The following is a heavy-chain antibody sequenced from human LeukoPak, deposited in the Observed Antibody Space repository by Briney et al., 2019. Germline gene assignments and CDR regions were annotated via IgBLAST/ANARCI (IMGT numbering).Heavy chain of an antibody. D-gene: IGHD3-10*01. CDR3: TTDPTSYYYGSGSYYNNAFDI. Sequence: PGGSLRLSCAASGFTFSNAWMNWVRQAPGKGLEWVGRIKSKTDGGTTDYAAPVKGRFTISRDDSKNTLYLQMNSLKTEDTAVYYCTTDPTSYYYGSGSYYNNAFDIWGQGTMVTVSS. J-gene: IGHJ3*02. CDR2: IKSKTDGGTT. CDR1: GFTFSNAW. V-gene: IGHV3-15*07.